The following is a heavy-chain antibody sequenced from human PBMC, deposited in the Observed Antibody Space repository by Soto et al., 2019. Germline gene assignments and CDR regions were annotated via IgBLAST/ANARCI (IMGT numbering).Heavy chain of an antibody. CDR1: GFSLSDDG. Sequence: QVHLLQSGPEIKKPGASVKVSCKASGFSLSDDGINWMRQAPGQGLDWVGWISPYIDNTNYAQKFQDRVTLTTDTSTNTAYREVRSLRAEVTDVYYCATSGVPASMGGRFDTWGQGTLVVASA. V-gene: IGHV1-18*01. D-gene: IGHD2-2*01. CDR2: ISPYIDNT. CDR3: ATSGVPASMGGRFDT. J-gene: IGHJ5*02.